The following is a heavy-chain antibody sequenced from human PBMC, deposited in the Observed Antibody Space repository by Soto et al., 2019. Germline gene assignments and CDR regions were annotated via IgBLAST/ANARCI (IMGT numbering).Heavy chain of an antibody. V-gene: IGHV4-31*03. CDR1: GGSISGGGYY. CDR2: IYYSGST. D-gene: IGHD4-17*01. CDR3: AREDGYYYCGMDV. J-gene: IGHJ6*02. Sequence: LSLTCTVSGGSISGGGYYWSWIRQHPGKGLEWIGYIYYSGSTYYNPSLKGRVTISVDTSKNQFSLKLSSVTAADTAVYYCAREDGYYYCGMDVWGQGTTVTVSS.